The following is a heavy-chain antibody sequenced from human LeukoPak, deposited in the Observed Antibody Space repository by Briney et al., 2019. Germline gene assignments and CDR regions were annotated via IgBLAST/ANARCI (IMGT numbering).Heavy chain of an antibody. CDR1: GFTFSGYA. D-gene: IGHD6-6*01. V-gene: IGHV3-30*04. CDR2: ISYDGSNK. Sequence: PGGSLRLSCAASGFTFSGYAMHWVRQAPGKGLEWVAVISYDGSNKYYADSVKGRFTISRDNSKNTLYLQMNSLRAEDTAVYYCARDQLVYSSSSSDFDYWGQGTLVTVSS. J-gene: IGHJ4*02. CDR3: ARDQLVYSSSSSDFDY.